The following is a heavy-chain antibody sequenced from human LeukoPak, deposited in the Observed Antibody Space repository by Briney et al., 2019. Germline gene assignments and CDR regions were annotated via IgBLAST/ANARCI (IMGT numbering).Heavy chain of an antibody. CDR3: ARGRGSYSPADFDY. D-gene: IGHD1-26*01. CDR1: GFTFSSYA. CDR2: ISYDGSNK. J-gene: IGHJ4*02. V-gene: IGHV3-30-3*01. Sequence: GGSLRLSCAVSGFTFSSYAMHWVRQAPGKGLEWVAVISYDGSNKYYADSVKGRFTISRDNSKNTLYLQMNSLRAEDTAAYYCARGRGSYSPADFDYWGQGTLVTVSS.